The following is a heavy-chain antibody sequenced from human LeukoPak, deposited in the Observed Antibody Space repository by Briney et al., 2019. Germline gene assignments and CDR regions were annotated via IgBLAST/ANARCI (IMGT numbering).Heavy chain of an antibody. Sequence: GESLKISCKGSGYSFTSYWIGWVRQMPGKGLEWMGIIYPGDSDTRYSPSFPGQVTISAAKSISTAYLQWSSLKASDTAMYYCARASRVRGVINPGDYWGQGTLVTVSS. CDR3: ARASRVRGVINPGDY. V-gene: IGHV5-51*01. D-gene: IGHD3-10*01. CDR1: GYSFTSYW. J-gene: IGHJ4*02. CDR2: IYPGDSDT.